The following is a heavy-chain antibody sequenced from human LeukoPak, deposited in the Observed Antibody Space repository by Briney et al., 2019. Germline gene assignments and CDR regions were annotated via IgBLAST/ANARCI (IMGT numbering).Heavy chain of an antibody. Sequence: GESLKISCKASGYSFSDYWIAWVRQMPGKGLEWVGIIDPSDSDARYSPSFDGHVIFSVDKSINTAYLQWSSLRASDSAMYYCARPRCSGGSCYSVAPLGYFDYWGQGTLVTVSS. CDR2: IDPSDSDA. CDR1: GYSFSDYW. CDR3: ARPRCSGGSCYSVAPLGYFDY. D-gene: IGHD2-15*01. J-gene: IGHJ4*02. V-gene: IGHV5-51*01.